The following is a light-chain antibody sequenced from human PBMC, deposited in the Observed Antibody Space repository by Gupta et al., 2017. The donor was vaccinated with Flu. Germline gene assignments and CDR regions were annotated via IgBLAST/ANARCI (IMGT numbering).Light chain of an antibody. CDR3: QQSYNSHPYT. J-gene: IGKJ2*01. V-gene: IGKV1-39*01. CDR1: QSISRY. Sequence: HLNQSPSSLSASVGGRLTISCRASQSISRYLSWYQQKPGRAPNLLIYVASTLQSGVPSRFSGSGSGTDFTLTINSLQPEDFATYYCQQSYNSHPYTFGQGTRLDVK. CDR2: VAS.